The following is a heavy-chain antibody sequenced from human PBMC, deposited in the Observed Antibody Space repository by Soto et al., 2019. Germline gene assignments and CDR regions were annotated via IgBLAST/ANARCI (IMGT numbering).Heavy chain of an antibody. D-gene: IGHD3-3*01. J-gene: IGHJ4*02. V-gene: IGHV1-24*01. CDR3: ATPRDFWSGYQFDY. Sequence: ASVKVSCKVSGNTLTELSMHWVRQAPGKGLEWMGGFDPEDGETIYAQKFQGRVTMTEDTSTDTAYMELSSLRSEDTAVYYCATPRDFWSGYQFDYWGQGTLVTVSS. CDR1: GNTLTELS. CDR2: FDPEDGET.